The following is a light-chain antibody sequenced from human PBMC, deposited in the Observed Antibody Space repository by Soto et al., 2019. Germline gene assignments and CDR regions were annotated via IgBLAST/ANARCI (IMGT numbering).Light chain of an antibody. CDR2: DVS. J-gene: IGLJ1*01. Sequence: QSALTQPRSVSGSPGQSVTISCTGTSSDVGGYDFVSWYQQHPGKAPKLMISDVSKRPSGVSNRFSGSKSGNTASLTISGLQAEDEADYYCSSYTSSSTLSVFGTGTKVTVL. V-gene: IGLV2-14*03. CDR1: SSDVGGYDF. CDR3: SSYTSSSTLSV.